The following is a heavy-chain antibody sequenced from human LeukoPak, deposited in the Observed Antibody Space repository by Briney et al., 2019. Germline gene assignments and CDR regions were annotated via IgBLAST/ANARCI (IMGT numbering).Heavy chain of an antibody. J-gene: IGHJ4*02. V-gene: IGHV4-34*01. CDR1: GGSFSGYY. CDR2: INPSGST. D-gene: IGHD2-21*02. Sequence: SETLSLTCAVYGGSFSGYYWSWIRQPPGKGLEWIGEINPSGSTNYNPSFKSRVTISVDTSKNQFSLKLSSVTAADTAVYYCARALRSRVVVTALSYYFDYWGQGTLVTVSS. CDR3: ARALRSRVVVTALSYYFDY.